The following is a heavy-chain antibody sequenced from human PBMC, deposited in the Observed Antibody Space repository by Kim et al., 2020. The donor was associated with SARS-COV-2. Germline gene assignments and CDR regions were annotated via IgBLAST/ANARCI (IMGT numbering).Heavy chain of an antibody. Sequence: GGSLRLSCAASGFTFSNYDMHWVRQAPGKGLEWVAVIWYDGSNKHYVDSVKGRFTISRDKSKNTLYLQMNSLRAADTAVYYCARVGSDHVGTDYHYGM. J-gene: IGHJ6*01. CDR1: GFTFSNYD. CDR3: ARVGSDHVGTDYHYGM. CDR2: IWYDGSNK. D-gene: IGHD1-1*01. V-gene: IGHV3-33*01.